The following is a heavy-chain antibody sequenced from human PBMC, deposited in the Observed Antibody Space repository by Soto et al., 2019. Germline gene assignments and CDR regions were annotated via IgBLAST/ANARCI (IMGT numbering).Heavy chain of an antibody. J-gene: IGHJ4*02. CDR2: IIPIFGTA. V-gene: IGHV1-69*13. D-gene: IGHD5-18*01. Sequence: SVKVSCTASGVTFSSYAISWVRQAPGQGLEWMGGIIPIFGTANYAQKFQGRVTITADESTSTAYMELSSLRSEDTAVYYCARLRKEWSPEKDSDGAGGTFFDDWGQGTLV. CDR1: GVTFSSYA. CDR3: ARLRKEWSPEKDSDGAGGTFFDD.